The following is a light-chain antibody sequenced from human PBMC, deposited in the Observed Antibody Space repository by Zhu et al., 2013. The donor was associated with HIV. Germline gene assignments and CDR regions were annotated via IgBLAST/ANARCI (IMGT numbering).Light chain of an antibody. Sequence: QSVLTQPPSASGTPGQRVTISCSGRTSNIGRNTVNWYQQLPGTAPKLLIYRNNQRPSGVPDRFSGSKSGTSASLAISGLRSEDEADYYCAAWDDSLSGPVFGGGTKLTVL. J-gene: IGLJ3*02. V-gene: IGLV1-47*01. CDR1: TSNIGRNT. CDR3: AAWDDSLSGPV. CDR2: RNN.